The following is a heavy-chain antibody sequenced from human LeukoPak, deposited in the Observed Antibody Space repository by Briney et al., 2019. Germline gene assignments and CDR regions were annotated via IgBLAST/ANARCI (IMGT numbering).Heavy chain of an antibody. D-gene: IGHD1-26*01. CDR3: ATADKWEPLDY. V-gene: IGHV1-24*01. CDR1: GNSLRDTS. CDR2: FEPEDGEP. J-gene: IGHJ4*02. Sequence: ASVNVSCKVSGNSLRDTSIHWMRQAPGQWLEWMGGFEPEDGEPIFAQTFQGRLSMTEDTSTDTAHMELSSLTVEDTAVYYCATADKWEPLDYWGQGTLVTVSS.